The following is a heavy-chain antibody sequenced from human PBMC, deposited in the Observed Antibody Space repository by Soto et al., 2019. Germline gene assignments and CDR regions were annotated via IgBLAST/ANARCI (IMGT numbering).Heavy chain of an antibody. CDR2: ITGSGENT. D-gene: IGHD1-26*01. Sequence: GSLSLSCEASGFTFDNYALNWVRQAPGKGLEWGSGITGSGENTYYADSVKGRFTISRDNSKNTLYVQLNSLRGEDTAIYYCAKVRLGGTTITDFYYYGMDVWGQGTMVTVSS. CDR1: GFTFDNYA. V-gene: IGHV3-23*01. J-gene: IGHJ6*02. CDR3: AKVRLGGTTITDFYYYGMDV.